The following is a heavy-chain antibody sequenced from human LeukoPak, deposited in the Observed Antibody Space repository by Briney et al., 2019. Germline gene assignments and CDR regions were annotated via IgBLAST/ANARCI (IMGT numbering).Heavy chain of an antibody. CDR2: IYYSGST. Sequence: PSQTLSLTCTVSGGSVSSGGYYWSWIRQHPGKGLEWIGYIYYSGSTCYNPSLKSRVTISVDTSKNQFSLKLSSVTAADTAVYYCARGPGDIAAAGTEDNWFDPWGQGTLVTVSS. CDR1: GGSVSSGGYY. J-gene: IGHJ5*02. V-gene: IGHV4-31*03. CDR3: ARGPGDIAAAGTEDNWFDP. D-gene: IGHD6-13*01.